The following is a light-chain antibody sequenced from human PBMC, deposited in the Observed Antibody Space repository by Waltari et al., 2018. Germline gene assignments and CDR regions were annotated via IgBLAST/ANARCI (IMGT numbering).Light chain of an antibody. CDR2: DVS. Sequence: QSALTQPASVSGSPGQSITISCPGTSSAVGGYNHLSWYQQHPGKAPKLMIYDVSKRPSGVSNRFSGSKSGNTASLTISGLQAEDEADYYCSSYTSSSTYVFGTGTKVTVL. CDR3: SSYTSSSTYV. V-gene: IGLV2-14*01. J-gene: IGLJ1*01. CDR1: SSAVGGYNH.